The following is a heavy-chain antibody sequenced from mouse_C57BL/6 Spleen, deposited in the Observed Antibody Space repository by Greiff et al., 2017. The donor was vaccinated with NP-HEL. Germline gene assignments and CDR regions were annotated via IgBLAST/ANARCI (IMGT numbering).Heavy chain of an antibody. CDR3: ARSSDGYYYAWFAY. CDR2: IYPGDGDT. CDR1: GYAFSSYW. J-gene: IGHJ3*01. D-gene: IGHD2-3*01. Sequence: QVQLQQSGAELVKPGASVKISCKASGYAFSSYWMNWVKQRPGKGLEWIGQIYPGDGDTNYNGKFKGKATLTADKSSSTAYMQLSSLTSEDSAVYFCARSSDGYYYAWFAYWGQGTLVTVSA. V-gene: IGHV1-80*01.